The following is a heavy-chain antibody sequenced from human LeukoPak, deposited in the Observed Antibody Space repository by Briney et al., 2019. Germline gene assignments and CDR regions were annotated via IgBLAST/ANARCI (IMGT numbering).Heavy chain of an antibody. Sequence: SETLSLTCTVSGGPISSRPYYWGWIRQPPGKGLEWLGSFSYSGSTYYKPSLKSRVTISVDTSKNQFSLKLSSVTAADTAVYYCARDRVVVTAIPSSPLPLPSFWFDYWYFDLWGRGTLVTVSS. CDR1: GGPISSRPYY. CDR3: ARDRVVVTAIPSSPLPLPSFWFDYWYFDL. CDR2: FSYSGST. V-gene: IGHV4-39*07. J-gene: IGHJ2*01. D-gene: IGHD2-21*02.